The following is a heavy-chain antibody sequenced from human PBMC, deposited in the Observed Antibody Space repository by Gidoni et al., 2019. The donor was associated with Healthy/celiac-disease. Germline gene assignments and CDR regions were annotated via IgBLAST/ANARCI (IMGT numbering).Heavy chain of an antibody. CDR1: GGSISSYY. V-gene: IGHV4-59*01. CDR3: ARAPVLLGWFDP. Sequence: QVQLQESGPGLVKPSETLSLTCTVSGGSISSYYWSWIRQPPGKGLEWIGYIYYSGSTNYNPSLKSRVTISVDTSKNQFSLKLSSVTAADTAVYYCARAPVLLGWFDPWGQGTLVTVSS. CDR2: IYYSGST. J-gene: IGHJ5*02. D-gene: IGHD3-10*01.